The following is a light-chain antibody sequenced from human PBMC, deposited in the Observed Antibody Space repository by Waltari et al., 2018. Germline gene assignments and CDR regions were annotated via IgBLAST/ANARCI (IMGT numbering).Light chain of an antibody. CDR2: EDN. V-gene: IGLV3-10*03. CDR1: TLPTNY. CDR3: FSTDSSTKGV. Sequence: SYELTQPPSVSVSPGQTARITCSGDTLPTNYAYWYQQKSGQAPVLVIYEDNKRPSGIPERFSGSISGTMATLTISGAQVEDEDDYYCFSTDSSTKGVFGAGTKVTVL. J-gene: IGLJ1*01.